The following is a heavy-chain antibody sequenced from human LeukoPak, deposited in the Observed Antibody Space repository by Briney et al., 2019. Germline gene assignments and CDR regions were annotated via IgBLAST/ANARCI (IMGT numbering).Heavy chain of an antibody. Sequence: ASVKVSCKASRCTFTRYYIHSVQQAPRQEREWMGYISPESTYRSSAQQFEGRVTMTRDTSMSTAYMEVSGLRSDDTAVYCCVREGEDLLTKDFDYWGQGTLVTVSS. CDR3: VREGEDLLTKDFDY. D-gene: IGHD3-16*01. CDR2: ISPESTYR. J-gene: IGHJ4*02. V-gene: IGHV1-2*02. CDR1: RCTFTRYY.